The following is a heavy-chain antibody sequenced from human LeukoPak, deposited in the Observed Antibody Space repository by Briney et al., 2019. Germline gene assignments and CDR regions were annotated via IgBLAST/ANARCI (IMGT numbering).Heavy chain of an antibody. J-gene: IGHJ6*02. CDR3: ARDRGETAMPTWGYDYYGMDV. CDR1: GYTFTSYG. Sequence: ASVKVPCKASGYTFTSYGISWVRQAPGQGLEWMGWISAYNGNTNYAQKLQGRVTMTTDTSTSTAYMELRSLRSDDTAVYYCARDRGETAMPTWGYDYYGMDVWGQGTAVTVSS. CDR2: ISAYNGNT. V-gene: IGHV1-18*01. D-gene: IGHD5-18*01.